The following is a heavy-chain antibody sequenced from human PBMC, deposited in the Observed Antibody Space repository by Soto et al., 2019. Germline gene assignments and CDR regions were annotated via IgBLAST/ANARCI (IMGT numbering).Heavy chain of an antibody. V-gene: IGHV1-18*01. J-gene: IGHJ6*01. CDR2: ISGYNGNT. Sequence: QVQLVQSGAEVKKPGASVKVSCKASGYTFTSYGLSWVRQAPGQGLEWMGWISGYNGNTNYAQKLQGRVTMTTDTSTNIVYMELRSLTSDDTAVYYCARDYALYGSATLRVGNYSGMDVW. CDR3: ARDYALYGSATLRVGNYSGMDV. CDR1: GYTFTSYG. D-gene: IGHD3-10*01.